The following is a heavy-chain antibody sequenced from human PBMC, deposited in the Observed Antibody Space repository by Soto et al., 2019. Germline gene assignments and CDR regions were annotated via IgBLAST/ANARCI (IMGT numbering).Heavy chain of an antibody. D-gene: IGHD4-17*01. V-gene: IGHV4-34*01. CDR1: GGSFSGDY. CDR2: INHSGST. CDR3: ARKQTTVTGFGY. J-gene: IGHJ4*02. Sequence: SETLSLTCAVYGGSFSGDYWCWIRQPPGKGLEWIGEINHSGSTNYNPSLKSRVTISVDTSKNQFSLKLSSVTAADTAVYYCARKQTTVTGFGYWGQGTLVTVS.